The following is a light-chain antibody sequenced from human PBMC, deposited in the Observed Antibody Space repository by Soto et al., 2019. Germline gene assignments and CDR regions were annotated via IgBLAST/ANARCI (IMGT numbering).Light chain of an antibody. CDR1: QSVGNNY. J-gene: IGKJ1*01. V-gene: IGKV3-20*01. CDR3: QQCATSPLT. CDR2: DAS. Sequence: PGERATLSCRASQSVGNNYVAWYQQKPGQAPRLLIHDASSRATGIPDRFSGSGSGTDFTLTISRLELEDFAVYFCQQCATSPLTFGQVTKVDIK.